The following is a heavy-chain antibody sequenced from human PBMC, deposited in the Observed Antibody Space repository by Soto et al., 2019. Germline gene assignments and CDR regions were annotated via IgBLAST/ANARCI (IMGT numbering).Heavy chain of an antibody. CDR3: ARYYYDSSGYQI. CDR1: GGTFSSYA. V-gene: IGHV1-69*01. D-gene: IGHD3-22*01. CDR2: IIPIFETA. J-gene: IGHJ3*02. Sequence: QVQLVQSGAEVKKPGSSVKVSCKASGGTFSSYAISWVRQAPGQGLEWMGGIIPIFETANYAQKFQGRVTITADESTSTDYMERRSLRSEDTAVYYCARYYYDSSGYQIWGQGTMVTVSS.